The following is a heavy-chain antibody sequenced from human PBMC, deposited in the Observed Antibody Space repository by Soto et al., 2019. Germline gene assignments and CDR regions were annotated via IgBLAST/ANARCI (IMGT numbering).Heavy chain of an antibody. CDR3: GRGGYRHYSAYYYYALDV. CDR1: GFTLSDYY. D-gene: IGHD4-4*01. CDR2: TRDEPNSYNT. V-gene: IGHV3-72*01. Sequence: PGGSLRLSCVASGFTLSDYYVDWVRQAPGKGLEWVGRTRDEPNSYNTEYAASVEGRFTISRDDSKNSLYLQLNSLNTEDTAVYYCGRGGYRHYSAYYYYALDVWGQGTTVTVSS. J-gene: IGHJ6*02.